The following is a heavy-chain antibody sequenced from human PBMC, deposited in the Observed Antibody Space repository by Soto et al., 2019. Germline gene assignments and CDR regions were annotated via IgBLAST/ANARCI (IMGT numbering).Heavy chain of an antibody. J-gene: IGHJ6*03. D-gene: IGHD2-2*01. CDR2: ISSGSSTI. CDR1: GFTFSSYS. V-gene: IGHV3-48*01. Sequence: GGSLRLSCAASGFTFSSYSMNWVRQAPGKGLEWVSYISSGSSTIYYADSVKGRFTISRDNAKNSLYLQMDSLRAEDTAVYYATRTAYMDVWGTGTTVTVAS. CDR3: TRTAYMDV.